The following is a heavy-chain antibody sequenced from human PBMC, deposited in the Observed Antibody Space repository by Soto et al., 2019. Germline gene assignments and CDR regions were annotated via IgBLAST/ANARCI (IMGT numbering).Heavy chain of an antibody. V-gene: IGHV3-30*03. Sequence: QVQLVESGGGVVQPGGSLRLSCAASGFTFSSYGMHWVRQAPGKGLEWVAVITNNGSNKYYADSVKGRFTISRDNSKNTLYLQMNCLRAEDTAVYYCARDPSTVTTADDYWGQGTLVTVSS. CDR2: ITNNGSNK. J-gene: IGHJ4*02. D-gene: IGHD4-17*01. CDR1: GFTFSSYG. CDR3: ARDPSTVTTADDY.